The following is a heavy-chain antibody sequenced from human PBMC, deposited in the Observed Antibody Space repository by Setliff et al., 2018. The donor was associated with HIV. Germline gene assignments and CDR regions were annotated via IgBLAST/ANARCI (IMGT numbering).Heavy chain of an antibody. CDR3: ARDAPTRSVREKGLDM. CDR2: INAGNGNT. J-gene: IGHJ3*02. Sequence: GASVKVSCKASGYTLTNYAMHWVRQAPGQRLEWMGWINAGNGNTKYSQKIQGRVTITRDTSASTAYMELSSLRSEDTAVYYCARDAPTRSVREKGLDMWGQGTLVTVSS. D-gene: IGHD2-15*01. V-gene: IGHV1-3*01. CDR1: GYTLTNYA.